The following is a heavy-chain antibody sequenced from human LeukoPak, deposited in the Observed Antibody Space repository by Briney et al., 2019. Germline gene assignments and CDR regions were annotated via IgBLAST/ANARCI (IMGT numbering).Heavy chain of an antibody. CDR3: STEDKYCTGANCGVF. V-gene: IGHV1-2*02. J-gene: IGHJ4*02. D-gene: IGHD2-8*02. CDR2: INPNSGGT. Sequence: ASVKVSCKASGNTFTAYYMNWVRQAPGQGLEWMGWINPNSGGTNYAQKFQGRVTMTRDTSISTFYMELSSLRPDDTAVYYCSTEDKYCTGANCGVFWGQGTLVTVSS. CDR1: GNTFTAYY.